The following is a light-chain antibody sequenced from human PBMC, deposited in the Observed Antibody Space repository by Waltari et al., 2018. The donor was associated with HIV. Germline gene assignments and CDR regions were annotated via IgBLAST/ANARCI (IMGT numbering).Light chain of an antibody. V-gene: IGLV1-47*01. J-gene: IGLJ3*02. CDR2: RNS. CDR1: SSNIGDNY. CDR3: AAWDDSLSGWV. Sequence: QSALTQPPSTSGTPGQTVTIPCSGSSSNIGDNYVSWYQQLPGTAPKLPIDRNSQRPPGVRDRFSGSKSGTSASLAINALRAEDEAEYHCAAWDDSLSGWVFGGGTNLTVL.